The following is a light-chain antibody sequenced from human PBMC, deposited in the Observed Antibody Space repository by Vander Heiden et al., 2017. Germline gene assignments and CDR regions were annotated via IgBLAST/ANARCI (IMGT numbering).Light chain of an antibody. J-gene: IGKJ4*01. CDR3: QQDLALRHT. Sequence: DIQLTQSPSSLSASVGDRVTITCQASQDISNYLNWYQQKPGKAPKLLIYDASNLETRVPSRFSGSGSGTDFTLSIISLHPEDFATYYCQQDLALRHTFGGGTKVEIK. V-gene: IGKV1-33*01. CDR2: DAS. CDR1: QDISNY.